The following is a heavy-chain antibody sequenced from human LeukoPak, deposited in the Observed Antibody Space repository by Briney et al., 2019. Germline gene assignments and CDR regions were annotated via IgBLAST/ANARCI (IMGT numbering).Heavy chain of an antibody. Sequence: GGSLRLSCAASGFTFSNAWMTWVRQAPGKGLEWVATVYQDGTEKHFLDSVEGRFTISRDNAKKSVYLQMSSLRPEDTAVYFCVRGAWYFQYWGQGTLVTVSS. D-gene: IGHD3-16*01. V-gene: IGHV3-7*04. J-gene: IGHJ4*02. CDR2: VYQDGTEK. CDR1: GFTFSNAW. CDR3: VRGAWYFQY.